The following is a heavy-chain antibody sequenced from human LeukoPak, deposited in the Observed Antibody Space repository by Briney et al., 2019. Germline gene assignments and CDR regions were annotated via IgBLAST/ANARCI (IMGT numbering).Heavy chain of an antibody. V-gene: IGHV3-30-3*01. CDR3: AKDGIDCSGGSCYSGSFDY. Sequence: GGSLRLSCAASGFAFNTYAMHWVRQGPGKGLEWVAVISFDGNTIHYADSVKGRFTISRDNSKNTLYLQMNSLRAEDTAVYYCAKDGIDCSGGSCYSGSFDYWGQGTLVTVSS. J-gene: IGHJ4*02. CDR1: GFAFNTYA. CDR2: ISFDGNTI. D-gene: IGHD2-15*01.